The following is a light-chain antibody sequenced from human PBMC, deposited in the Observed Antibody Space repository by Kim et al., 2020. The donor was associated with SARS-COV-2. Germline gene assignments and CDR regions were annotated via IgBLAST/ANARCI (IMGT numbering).Light chain of an antibody. J-gene: IGLJ1*01. Sequence: GQSHTISSTGTSRDSGGYNNVSWYQPHPGTVPQLMIYDVLERPSGVSNRFSGSKSGNTASLTISGLQAEDEADYYCSSYTSSGTYVFGSGTKVTVL. CDR1: SRDSGGYNN. V-gene: IGLV2-14*03. CDR3: SSYTSSGTYV. CDR2: DVL.